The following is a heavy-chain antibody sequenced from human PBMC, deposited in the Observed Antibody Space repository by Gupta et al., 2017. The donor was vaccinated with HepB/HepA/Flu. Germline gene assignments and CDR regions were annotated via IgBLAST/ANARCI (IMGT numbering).Heavy chain of an antibody. CDR3: AREARARGPVPGDVDY. Sequence: QVQLVQSGAEVKKPGASVKVSCKASGYTFTSYGISWVRQATGQGLEWMGWISAYNGNTNYAQKLQGRVTMTTDTSTSTAYIELRSLRSDDTAVYYCAREARARGPVPGDVDYWGQGTLVTVSS. D-gene: IGHD7-27*01. CDR2: ISAYNGNT. CDR1: GYTFTSYG. V-gene: IGHV1-18*01. J-gene: IGHJ4*02.